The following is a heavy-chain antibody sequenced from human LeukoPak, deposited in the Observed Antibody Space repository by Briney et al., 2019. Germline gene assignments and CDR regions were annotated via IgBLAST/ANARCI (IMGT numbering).Heavy chain of an antibody. CDR1: GFSFSGSA. D-gene: IGHD2-2*01. V-gene: IGHV3-73*01. CDR2: IRTKAKSYAT. CDR3: TTSSATDDK. Sequence: GGSLKPSCAASGFSFSGSAMHWVRQASGKGLEWVGRIRTKAKSYATAYAASVKGRFTISRDDSKNTAYLQMNSLKTEDTAVYYCTTSSATDDKWGQGTLVTVSS. J-gene: IGHJ4*02.